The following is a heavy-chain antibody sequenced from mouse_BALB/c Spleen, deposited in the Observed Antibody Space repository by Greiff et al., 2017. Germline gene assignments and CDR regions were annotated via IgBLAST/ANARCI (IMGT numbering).Heavy chain of an antibody. J-gene: IGHJ1*01. V-gene: IGHV1-69*02. CDR3: ARMLRYFDV. Sequence: VQLQQPGAELVKPGAPVKLSCKASGYTFTSYWMNWVKQRPGRGLEWIGRIDPSDSETHYNQKFKDKATLTVDKSSSTAYIQLSSLTSEDSAVYYCARMLRYFDVWGAGTTVTVSS. CDR1: GYTFTSYW. CDR2: IDPSDSET.